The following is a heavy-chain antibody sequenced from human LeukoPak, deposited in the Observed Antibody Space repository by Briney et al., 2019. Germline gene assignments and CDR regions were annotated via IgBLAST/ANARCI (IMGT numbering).Heavy chain of an antibody. CDR3: ARESGYSYGNWFDP. Sequence: GGSLRLSCAASGFTFSSYSMNWVRQAPGKGLEWVSSISSSSSYIYYADSVKGRFTISRDNAKNSLYLQMNSLRAEDTAVYYCARESGYSYGNWFDPWGQGTLVTVSS. J-gene: IGHJ5*02. D-gene: IGHD5-18*01. V-gene: IGHV3-21*01. CDR2: ISSSSSYI. CDR1: GFTFSSYS.